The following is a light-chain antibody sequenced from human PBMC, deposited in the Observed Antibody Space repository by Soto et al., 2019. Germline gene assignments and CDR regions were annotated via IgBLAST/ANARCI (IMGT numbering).Light chain of an antibody. CDR1: QSISDW. J-gene: IGKJ1*01. CDR2: KAS. Sequence: IHMTHAPSTLSASVLYRVTITFLASQSISDWLAWYQQKPGKAPKLLIYKASNLESGVPSRFSGTGSGTEFTLTISSLQPDDFATYYCQQYNSYSWTFGQGTKVDIK. CDR3: QQYNSYSWT. V-gene: IGKV1-5*03.